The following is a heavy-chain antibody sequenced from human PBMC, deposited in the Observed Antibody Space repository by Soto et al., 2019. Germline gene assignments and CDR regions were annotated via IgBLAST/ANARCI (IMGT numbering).Heavy chain of an antibody. J-gene: IGHJ4*01. V-gene: IGHV6-1*01. CDR2: TYYRSKWYD. CDR3: XXXXXXXXXXXXXX. Sequence: SQTLSLTCVISGDSVSSNTVAWNWIRQSPSRGLEWLGRTYYRSKWYDDYAESVKSRITINPDTSKNQFSLHLNSVTLEDTAVYYXXXXXXXXXXXXXXXXXXXTLVTVSS. CDR1: GDSVSSNTVA.